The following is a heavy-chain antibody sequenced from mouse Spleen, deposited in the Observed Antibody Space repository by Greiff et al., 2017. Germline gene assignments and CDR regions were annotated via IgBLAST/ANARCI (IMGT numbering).Heavy chain of an antibody. CDR1: GYTFTSYW. CDR3: ARSTMITPWGMDY. CDR2: IDPSDSET. V-gene: IGHV1-52*01. J-gene: IGHJ4*01. D-gene: IGHD2-4*01. Sequence: QVQLQQPGAELVRPGSSVKLSCKASGYTFTSYWMHWVKQRPIQGLEWIGNIDPSDSETHYNQKFKDKATLTVDKSSSTAYMQLSSLTSEDSAVYYCARSTMITPWGMDYWGQGTSVTVSS.